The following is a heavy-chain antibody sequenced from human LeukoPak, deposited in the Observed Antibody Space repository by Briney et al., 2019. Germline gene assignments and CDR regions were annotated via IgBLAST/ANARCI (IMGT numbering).Heavy chain of an antibody. V-gene: IGHV3-74*01. D-gene: IGHD5-18*01. J-gene: IGHJ4*02. CDR3: ARGDGYGYFDY. CDR1: GFTFSSYW. Sequence: GGSLRLSCAASGFTFSSYWMHWVRQAPGKGLVWVSRINSDGSSTSYADSVKGRFTISRDNAKNTLYLQMNSLRAEDTAVYYCARGDGYGYFDYWGQGTLVTVSS. CDR2: INSDGSST.